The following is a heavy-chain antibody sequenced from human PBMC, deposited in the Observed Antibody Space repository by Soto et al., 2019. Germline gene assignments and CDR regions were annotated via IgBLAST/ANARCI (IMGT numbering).Heavy chain of an antibody. CDR3: AKGATFFGVVIN. J-gene: IGHJ4*02. D-gene: IGHD3-3*01. CDR1: GFTFNNYA. Sequence: EVQLLESGGGLVQTGGSLRLSCAASGFTFNNYAMSWVRQAPGKGLEWVSLISGSGATTAYADSVRGRFTISRDNSRNTVSLHMSSLRAEDTAVYYYAKGATFFGVVINWGQGTLVTVSS. CDR2: ISGSGATT. V-gene: IGHV3-23*01.